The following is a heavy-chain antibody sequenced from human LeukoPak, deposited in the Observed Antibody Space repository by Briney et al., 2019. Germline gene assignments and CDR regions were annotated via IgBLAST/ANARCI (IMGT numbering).Heavy chain of an antibody. Sequence: SETLSLTCTVSGGSISSYYWSWIRQPPGKGLEWIGYIYYSGSTNYNPSLKSRVTISVDTSKNQFSLKLSSVTAADTAVYYCARGYSYGYALFDYWGQGTLVTVSS. CDR3: ARGYSYGYALFDY. V-gene: IGHV4-59*08. CDR1: GGSISSYY. J-gene: IGHJ4*02. CDR2: IYYSGST. D-gene: IGHD5-18*01.